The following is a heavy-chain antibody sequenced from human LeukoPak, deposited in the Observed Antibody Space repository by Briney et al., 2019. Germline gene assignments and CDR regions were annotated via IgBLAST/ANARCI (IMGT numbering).Heavy chain of an antibody. J-gene: IGHJ4*02. D-gene: IGHD3-9*01. Sequence: GPTLVKPTQTLTLTCNFSGFSLTSAGVGVGWIRQPPGMVLEGLAIVYWDDDKRYRQSLKNRLTITKDTSKNHVVLTMTNMDPVDTATYYCAHGSTNIWLYYYDSWGPGTLVTVSS. CDR2: VYWDDDK. CDR3: AHGSTNIWLYYYDS. V-gene: IGHV2-5*02. CDR1: GFSLTSAGVG.